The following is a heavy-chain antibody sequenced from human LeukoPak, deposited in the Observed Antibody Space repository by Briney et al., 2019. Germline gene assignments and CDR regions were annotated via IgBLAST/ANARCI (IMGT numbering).Heavy chain of an antibody. CDR2: ISSSGSTI. CDR1: GFTFSSYE. CDR3: ARVASSSSWSYYFDY. J-gene: IGHJ4*02. Sequence: PGGSLRLSCAASGFTFSSYEMNWVRQAPGKGLEWVSYISSSGSTIYYADSVKGRFTISRDNAKNSLYLQMNSLRAEDTAVYYCARVASSSSWSYYFDYWGQGTLVTVSS. V-gene: IGHV3-48*03. D-gene: IGHD6-13*01.